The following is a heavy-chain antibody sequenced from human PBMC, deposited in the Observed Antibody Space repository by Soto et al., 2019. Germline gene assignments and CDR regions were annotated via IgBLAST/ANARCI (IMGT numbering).Heavy chain of an antibody. J-gene: IGHJ4*02. D-gene: IGHD3-22*01. CDR2: IYYSGST. CDR1: GGSVSSGSYY. V-gene: IGHV4-61*01. Sequence: QVQLQESGPGLVKPSETLSLTCTVSGGSVSSGSYYWSWIRQPPGKGLEWIGYIYYSGSTNYNPSLKSRVTISVDTSKNQFSLKLSSVTAADTAVYYCASGLRGNPLHRTFHYWGQGTLVTVSS. CDR3: ASGLRGNPLHRTFHY.